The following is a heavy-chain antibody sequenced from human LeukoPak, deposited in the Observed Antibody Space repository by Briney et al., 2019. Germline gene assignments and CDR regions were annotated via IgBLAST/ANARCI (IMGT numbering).Heavy chain of an antibody. CDR2: ISTYNGDT. Sequence: ASVKVSCKASGYTFTRYGINWVRQAPGQGLEWMGWISTYNGDTNYAQKLQGRVTMTTDTSTSTAYMELRSLRSDDTAVYYCARGSSYGFSMGYWGQGTLVTVSS. J-gene: IGHJ4*02. CDR1: GYTFTRYG. V-gene: IGHV1-18*01. CDR3: ARGSSYGFSMGY. D-gene: IGHD5-18*01.